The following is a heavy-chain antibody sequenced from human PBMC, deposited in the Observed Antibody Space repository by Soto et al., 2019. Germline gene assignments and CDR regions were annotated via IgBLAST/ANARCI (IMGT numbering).Heavy chain of an antibody. CDR1: GYALSELS. CDR3: VTYLTTTAHVFDF. V-gene: IGHV1-24*01. J-gene: IGHJ3*01. D-gene: IGHD1-1*01. CDR2: SDPEDGET. Sequence: ASVKVSCKISGYALSELSIHWVRQAPGKGLEWMGGSDPEDGETVYTQKFQGRVTMTEGTSPDTAFSELSGLRSEDTAVYYCVTYLTTTAHVFDFWGQGTLVTVSS.